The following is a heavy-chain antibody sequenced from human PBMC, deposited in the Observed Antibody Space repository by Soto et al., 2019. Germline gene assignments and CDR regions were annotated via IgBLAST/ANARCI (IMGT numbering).Heavy chain of an antibody. CDR1: GYTFTGYY. J-gene: IGHJ6*02. CDR3: ARRLTTVTTPRYYYYYGMDV. Sequence: GASVKVSCKASGYTFTGYYMHWVRQAPGQGLEWMGWINPNSGGTNYAQKFQGRVTMTRDTSISTAYMELSRLRSDDTAMYYCARRLTTVTTPRYYYYYGMDVWGQGTTVTVSS. CDR2: INPNSGGT. D-gene: IGHD4-17*01. V-gene: IGHV1-2*02.